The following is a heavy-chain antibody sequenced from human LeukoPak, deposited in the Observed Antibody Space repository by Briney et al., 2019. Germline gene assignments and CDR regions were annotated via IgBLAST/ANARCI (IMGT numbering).Heavy chain of an antibody. D-gene: IGHD3-22*01. Sequence: SETLSLTCAVYGGSFSGFYWNWIRQPPGKGLEWIGEINHSGSTNYNPSLKSRVTISVDTSKNQFSLRLSSVTAADTAVYYCARGNYYDSGSYYAFDYWARDPWSPSPQ. J-gene: IGHJ4*02. CDR1: GGSFSGFY. CDR3: ARGNYYDSGSYYAFDY. CDR2: INHSGST. V-gene: IGHV4-34*01.